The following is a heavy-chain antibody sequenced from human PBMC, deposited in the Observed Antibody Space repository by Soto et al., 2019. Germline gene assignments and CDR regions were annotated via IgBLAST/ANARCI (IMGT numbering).Heavy chain of an antibody. Sequence: PLETLSLTCTVSGGSISSYYWSWIRQPPGKGLEWIGYIYYSGSTNYNPSLKSRVAISVDTSKNQFSLKLSSVTAADTAVYYCARGPGIAVAGQSRGGFDYWGQGTLVTVSS. J-gene: IGHJ4*02. CDR1: GGSISSYY. CDR3: ARGPGIAVAGQSRGGFDY. V-gene: IGHV4-59*01. D-gene: IGHD6-19*01. CDR2: IYYSGST.